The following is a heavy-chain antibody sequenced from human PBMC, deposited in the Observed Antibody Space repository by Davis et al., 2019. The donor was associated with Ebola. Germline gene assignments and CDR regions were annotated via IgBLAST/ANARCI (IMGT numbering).Heavy chain of an antibody. Sequence: GGSLRLSCAASGFTFSSYSMNWVLQAPGKGLEWVSYISSSSSTIYYADSVKGRFTISRDNSKDTLYLQMNGLRVEDTAIYYCAKDTSNIWFDIWGQGTNVTVSS. D-gene: IGHD1-26*01. CDR1: GFTFSSYS. J-gene: IGHJ3*02. V-gene: IGHV3-48*01. CDR2: ISSSSSTI. CDR3: AKDTSNIWFDI.